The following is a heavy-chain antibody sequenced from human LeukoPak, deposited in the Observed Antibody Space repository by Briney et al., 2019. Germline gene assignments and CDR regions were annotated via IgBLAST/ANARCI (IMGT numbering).Heavy chain of an antibody. D-gene: IGHD3-3*01. Sequence: PGGSLRLSCAASGFTFRSFAMTWVRLAPGKGLEWVSSVSGSGAKTYYADSVKGRFTTPRDNSKNMLYLQMNSLRAEDTAVYYCAKGDSYYDFCLDVWGQGTTVTVSS. CDR3: AKGDSYYDFCLDV. V-gene: IGHV3-23*01. CDR2: VSGSGAKT. CDR1: GFTFRSFA. J-gene: IGHJ6*02.